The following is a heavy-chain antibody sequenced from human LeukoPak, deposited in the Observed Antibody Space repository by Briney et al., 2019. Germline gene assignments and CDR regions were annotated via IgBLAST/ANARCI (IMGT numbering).Heavy chain of an antibody. CDR1: GYTFSGYY. J-gene: IGHJ5*02. CDR3: ARILSGPWRWFDP. D-gene: IGHD3-3*01. Sequence: ASVKISCKAFGYTFSGYYMHWVRQGPGQGLEWMGWINPNSGGTNYAQKFQGRVTMTRDTSISTAYMELSRLRSDDTAVYYCARILSGPWRWFDPWGQGTLVTVSS. V-gene: IGHV1-2*02. CDR2: INPNSGGT.